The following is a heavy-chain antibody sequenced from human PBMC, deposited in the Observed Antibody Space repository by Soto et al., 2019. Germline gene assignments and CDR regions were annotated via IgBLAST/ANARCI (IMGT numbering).Heavy chain of an antibody. V-gene: IGHV1-46*01. CDR3: ATEFGVHSRRAYYFDY. D-gene: IGHD3-10*01. Sequence: QVQLVQSGAEVKKPGASVRLSCKTSTYTFTTYYMHWVRQAPGHGLEWMGIIKPGSGGTTYAQKFQDRVTMTRDTSTSTVYMDLNSLRSDDTAVYYCATEFGVHSRRAYYFDYWGQGTLVTVSS. CDR1: TYTFTTYY. CDR2: IKPGSGGT. J-gene: IGHJ4*02.